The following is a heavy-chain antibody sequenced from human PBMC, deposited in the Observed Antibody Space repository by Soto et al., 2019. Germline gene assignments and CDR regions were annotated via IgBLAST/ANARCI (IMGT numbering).Heavy chain of an antibody. V-gene: IGHV4-34*01. Sequence: QVQLQQWGAGLLKPSETLSLTCAVYGGSFSGYYWSWIRQPPGKGLEWIGEINHSGSTNYNPSLKVRVTISVDTSKNQFSLKLSSVTAADTAVYYCASISGVPAQPVSYWGQGTLVTVSS. CDR3: ASISGVPAQPVSY. D-gene: IGHD2-2*01. CDR2: INHSGST. J-gene: IGHJ4*02. CDR1: GGSFSGYY.